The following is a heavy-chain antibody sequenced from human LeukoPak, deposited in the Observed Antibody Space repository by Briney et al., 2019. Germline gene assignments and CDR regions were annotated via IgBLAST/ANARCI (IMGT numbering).Heavy chain of an antibody. CDR1: GFTFSDYY. D-gene: IGHD6-13*01. CDR2: ISSSGSTI. Sequence: PGRSLRLSCAASGFTFSDYYMSWIRQAPGKGLEWVSYISSSGSTIYYADSVKGRFTISRDNAKNSLYLQMNSLRAEDTAVYYCARGSRGYSSGWLAYYYYMYVWGKGTTVTVSS. CDR3: ARGSRGYSSGWLAYYYYMYV. J-gene: IGHJ6*03. V-gene: IGHV3-11*01.